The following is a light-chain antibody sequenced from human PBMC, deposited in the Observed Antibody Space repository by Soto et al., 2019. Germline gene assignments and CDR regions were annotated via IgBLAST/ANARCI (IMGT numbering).Light chain of an antibody. J-gene: IGKJ3*01. CDR2: GAS. CDR1: ESVSSN. CDR3: QQYHDWPMT. V-gene: IGKV3-15*01. Sequence: EIGMTQSPAILSVSPGERATLSCRASESVSSNLAWYQQKPGQAPRLLISGASTRATGIPVRFSGSGSETDFTLTISSLQSEDFVFYYCQQYHDWPMTFGPGTKVDIK.